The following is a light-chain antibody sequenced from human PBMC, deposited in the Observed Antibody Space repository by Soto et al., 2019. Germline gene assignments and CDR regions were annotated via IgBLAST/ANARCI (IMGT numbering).Light chain of an antibody. J-gene: IGKJ2*01. V-gene: IGKV4-1*01. CDR2: WAS. CDR3: PQIYRTPYT. Sequence: DVVMTQSPDSLAVSLGERATINCKSSQSLLNSSNNKNYLAWYQQKPGQSPELLIYWASTRESGVPDRFSGSGAGKDFTLTISSLQAEDVAVYYCPQIYRTPYTFGQGTKLEIK. CDR1: QSLLNSSNNKNY.